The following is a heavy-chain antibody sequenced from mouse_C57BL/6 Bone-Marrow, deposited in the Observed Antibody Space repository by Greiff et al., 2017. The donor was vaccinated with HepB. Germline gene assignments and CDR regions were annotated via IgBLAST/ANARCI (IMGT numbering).Heavy chain of an antibody. J-gene: IGHJ4*01. CDR3: ARAYGYGAYAMDY. Sequence: VQLKESGPVLVKPGPSVKISCKASGFTFTNYYMHWVKQRPGKSLEWIGLVNPYNGGTTYNQKFKGKATLTVDTSSSTAYMELNSLTSEDSAVYYCARAYGYGAYAMDYWGQGTSVTVSS. V-gene: IGHV1-36*01. CDR2: VNPYNGGT. CDR1: GFTFTNYY. D-gene: IGHD2-2*01.